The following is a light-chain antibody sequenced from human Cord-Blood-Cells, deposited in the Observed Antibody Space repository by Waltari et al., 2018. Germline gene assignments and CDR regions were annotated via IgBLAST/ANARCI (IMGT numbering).Light chain of an antibody. CDR1: QSVSSN. J-gene: IGKJ4*01. V-gene: IGKV3-15*01. CDR3: QQYNNWPPVT. Sequence: EIVMTQSPATLSVSPGERATLSCRASQSVSSNLAWYQQKPGQAHRLRIYGASTRATGIPARFSGSGSGTDFTLTISSLQSEDFAVYYCQQYNNWPPVTFGGGTKVKIK. CDR2: GAS.